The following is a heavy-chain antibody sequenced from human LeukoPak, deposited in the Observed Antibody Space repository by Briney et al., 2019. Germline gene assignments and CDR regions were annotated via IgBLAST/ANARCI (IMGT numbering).Heavy chain of an antibody. CDR2: IKWSGGSA. V-gene: IGHV3-20*04. D-gene: IGHD3-9*01. J-gene: IGHJ4*02. CDR1: GFTFDDYD. Sequence: GGSLRLSCAASGFTFDDYDMTWVRQAPGKGLEWVSGIKWSGGSATYADSVKGRFTISRDNAKNPLNLQMNSLRAEDTALYYCARVRDILTGFYVHYFDSWGQGTLLTVSS. CDR3: ARVRDILTGFYVHYFDS.